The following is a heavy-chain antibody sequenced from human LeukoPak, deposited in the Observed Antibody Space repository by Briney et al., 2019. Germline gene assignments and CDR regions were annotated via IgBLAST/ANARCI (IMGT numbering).Heavy chain of an antibody. Sequence: GGSLRLSCAASGFTFSSYAMHWVRQAPGKGLEWVAVISYDGSNKYYADSVKGRFTISRDNSKNTLYLQMNSPRAEDTAVYYCARDLDIVGATNYFDYWGQGTLVTVSS. CDR2: ISYDGSNK. D-gene: IGHD1-26*01. CDR3: ARDLDIVGATNYFDY. J-gene: IGHJ4*02. V-gene: IGHV3-30-3*01. CDR1: GFTFSSYA.